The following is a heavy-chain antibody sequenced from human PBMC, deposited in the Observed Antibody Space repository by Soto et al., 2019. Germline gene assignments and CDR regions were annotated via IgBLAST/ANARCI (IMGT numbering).Heavy chain of an antibody. J-gene: IGHJ4*02. CDR2: IYYSGST. CDR1: GGSVSSGSYY. CDR3: ARNVLSGWNCSGGSCYYFDY. Sequence: QVQLQESGPGLVKPSETLSLTCTVSGGSVSSGSYYWSWIRQPPGKGLEWIGYIYYSGSTNYNPSLKSRVTISVDTSKNQFSLKLSSVTAADTAVYYCARNVLSGWNCSGGSCYYFDYWGQGTLVTVSS. D-gene: IGHD2-15*01. V-gene: IGHV4-61*01.